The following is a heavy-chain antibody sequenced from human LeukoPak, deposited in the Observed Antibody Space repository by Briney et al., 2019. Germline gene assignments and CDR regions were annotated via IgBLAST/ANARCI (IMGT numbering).Heavy chain of an antibody. CDR3: AKHVSGSLFYFDY. J-gene: IGHJ4*02. CDR2: ISGTGYNT. CDR1: GFTFRNCA. D-gene: IGHD3-10*01. Sequence: GGSLRLSCAASGFTFRNCAMSWVRQAPGKGLEWVSGISGTGYNTYYADSVKGRFTISRDNSKNTLYLQMNSVGAEDTAVYYCAKHVSGSLFYFDYWGQRTLVTVSS. V-gene: IGHV3-23*01.